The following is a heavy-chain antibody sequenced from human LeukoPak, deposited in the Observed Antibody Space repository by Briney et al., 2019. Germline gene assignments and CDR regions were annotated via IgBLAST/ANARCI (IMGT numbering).Heavy chain of an antibody. Sequence: PSETLSLTCTVSGGSISSSYWSWIRQPARKGLEWIGRIYTSGITNYNPSLKSRVTMSVDTSKKQFSLKLTSVTAADTAVYYCARDGSGSGWYWFDPWGQGTLVTVSS. V-gene: IGHV4-4*07. CDR3: ARDGSGSGWYWFDP. D-gene: IGHD6-19*01. CDR2: IYTSGIT. J-gene: IGHJ5*02. CDR1: GGSISSSY.